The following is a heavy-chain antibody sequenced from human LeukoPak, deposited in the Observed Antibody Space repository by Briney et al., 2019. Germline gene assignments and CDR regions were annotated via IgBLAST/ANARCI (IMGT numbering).Heavy chain of an antibody. J-gene: IGHJ4*02. CDR2: ISSSSSYI. V-gene: IGHV3-21*01. CDR3: ARDRDGYNAPQDY. Sequence: GGSLRLSCAASGFTFSSYSMNWVRQAPGKGLEWVSSISSSSSYIYYADSVKGRFTISRDNAKYSLYLQMNSLRAEDTAVYYCARDRDGYNAPQDYWGQGTLVTVSS. CDR1: GFTFSSYS. D-gene: IGHD5-24*01.